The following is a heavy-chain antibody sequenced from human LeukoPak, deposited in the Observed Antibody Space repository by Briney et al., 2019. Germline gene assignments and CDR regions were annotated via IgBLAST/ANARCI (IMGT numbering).Heavy chain of an antibody. J-gene: IGHJ5*02. CDR2: VSYSGST. D-gene: IGHD1-20*01. CDR3: ARDPRGDITGTTFDR. CDR1: GGSITSGRFY. Sequence: SETLSLTCTLSGGSITSGRFYWTWIRQHPQRGLEWIGYVSYSGSTNYNSSLKSRLTISADTSKNQFYLRLTSVTAADTAVYFCARDPRGDITGTTFDRWGQGTLVTVSS. V-gene: IGHV4-31*03.